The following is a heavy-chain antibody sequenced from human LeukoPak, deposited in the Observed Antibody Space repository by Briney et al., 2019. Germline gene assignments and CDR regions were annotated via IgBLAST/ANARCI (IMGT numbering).Heavy chain of an antibody. CDR2: IYYSGST. D-gene: IGHD5-18*01. CDR3: ARQVDTAKVSGHYYYFMDG. Sequence: SETLSLTCTVSGGSISSYYWSWIRQPPGKGLEWIGYIYYSGSTNYNPSLKSRVTISVDTSKNQFSLKLSSVTAADTAVYYCARQVDTAKVSGHYYYFMDGWGKGTKVT. J-gene: IGHJ6*03. CDR1: GGSISSYY. V-gene: IGHV4-59*08.